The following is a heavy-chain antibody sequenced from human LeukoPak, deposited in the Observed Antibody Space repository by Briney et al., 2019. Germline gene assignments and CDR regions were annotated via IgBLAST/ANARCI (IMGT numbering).Heavy chain of an antibody. V-gene: IGHV5-51*01. J-gene: IGHJ4*02. CDR3: ARIMTTVDYFDY. CDR2: IYPGDSDT. D-gene: IGHD4-17*01. Sequence: GESLKISCKGSGYSFVKYWIAWVRQMPGKGLELMGIIYPGDSDTRYSPSFQGQVTISADKSITTAYLQWSSLKASDTAMYYCARIMTTVDYFDYWGQGILVTVSS. CDR1: GYSFVKYW.